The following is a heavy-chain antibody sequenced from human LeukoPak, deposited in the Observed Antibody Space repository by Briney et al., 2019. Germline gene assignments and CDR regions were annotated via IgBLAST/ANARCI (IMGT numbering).Heavy chain of an antibody. CDR2: IYYSGST. Sequence: SETLSLTCTVSGGSISSYFWSWIRQPPGKGLGWIGYIYYSGSTNYNPSPQRRVTISIDTSKNQFSLKLSSVTAADTAVYYCASALYGSGTYPLRYWGQGTLVTVSS. V-gene: IGHV4-59*08. CDR1: GGSISSYF. D-gene: IGHD3-10*01. CDR3: ASALYGSGTYPLRY. J-gene: IGHJ4*02.